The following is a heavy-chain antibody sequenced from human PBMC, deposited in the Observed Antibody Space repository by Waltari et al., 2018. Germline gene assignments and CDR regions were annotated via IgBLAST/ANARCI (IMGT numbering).Heavy chain of an antibody. V-gene: IGHV3-21*02. CDR3: AQSNPANHGEDFFDY. CDR2: ISGSGDYI. CDR1: GVTFSHSN. D-gene: IGHD3-10*01. Sequence: VKLVESGGGLVNPGGSLRLSCVASGVTFSHSNRNWVRQAPGKGLEWVSHISGSGDYIYYADSVEGRLTVSRDNAQNSLYLQMDSLRVDDSGVYYCAQSNPANHGEDFFDYWGQGTVVTVSS. J-gene: IGHJ4*02.